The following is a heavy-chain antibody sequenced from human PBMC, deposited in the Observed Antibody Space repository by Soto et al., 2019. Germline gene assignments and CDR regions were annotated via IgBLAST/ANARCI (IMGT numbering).Heavy chain of an antibody. CDR2: IIPIFGTA. J-gene: IGHJ4*02. V-gene: IGHV1-69*01. Sequence: QVQLVQSGAEVKKPGSSVKVTCKASGGIFSSYAISWVRQAPGQGLEWMGGIIPIFGTANYAQKFQGRVTITADESTSTAYMELSRLRSEDTAVYYCARDGEAVAGTSLYYFDYWGQGTQVTVSS. CDR3: ARDGEAVAGTSLYYFDY. CDR1: GGIFSSYA. D-gene: IGHD6-19*01.